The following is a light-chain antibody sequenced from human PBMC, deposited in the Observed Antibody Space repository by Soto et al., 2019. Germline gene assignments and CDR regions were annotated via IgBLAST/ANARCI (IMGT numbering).Light chain of an antibody. J-gene: IGLJ3*02. CDR3: SSYTSRSTWL. Sequence: QSALTQPASVSGSPGQSITISCTGTSSDVGKYNYVSWYQQHPGKAPKLMIYGVSNRPPEVPSRFSGSKSGNTASLTISGLQAEDEADYHCSSYTSRSTWLFGGGTKLTVL. CDR1: SSDVGKYNY. CDR2: GVS. V-gene: IGLV2-14*01.